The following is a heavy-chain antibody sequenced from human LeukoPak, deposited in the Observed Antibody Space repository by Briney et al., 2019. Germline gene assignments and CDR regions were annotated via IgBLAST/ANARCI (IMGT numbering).Heavy chain of an antibody. CDR1: GDSVSSNSAA. V-gene: IGHV6-1*01. CDR2: TYYRSKWYN. J-gene: IGHJ4*02. D-gene: IGHD1-7*01. CDR3: ARSSRELGGYAPWELMPPFDY. Sequence: SQTLSPTCAISGDSVSSNSAAWNWIRQSPSRGLEWLGRTYYRSKWYNDYAVSVKSRITINPDTSKNQFSLQLNSVTPEDTAVYYCARSSRELGGYAPWELMPPFDYWGQGTLVTVSS.